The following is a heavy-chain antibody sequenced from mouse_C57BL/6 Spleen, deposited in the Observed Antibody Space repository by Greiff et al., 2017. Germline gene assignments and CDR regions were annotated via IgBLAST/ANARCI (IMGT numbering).Heavy chain of an antibody. Sequence: EVKVVESGGGLVKPGGSLKLSCAASGFTFSDYGMHWVRQAPEKGLEWVAYISSGSSTIYYADTVKGRFTISRDNAKNTLFLQMTSLRSEDTAMYYCARSHYYGSSYRRLYWYFDVWGTGTTVTVSS. D-gene: IGHD1-1*01. CDR1: GFTFSDYG. CDR3: ARSHYYGSSYRRLYWYFDV. CDR2: ISSGSSTI. V-gene: IGHV5-17*01. J-gene: IGHJ1*03.